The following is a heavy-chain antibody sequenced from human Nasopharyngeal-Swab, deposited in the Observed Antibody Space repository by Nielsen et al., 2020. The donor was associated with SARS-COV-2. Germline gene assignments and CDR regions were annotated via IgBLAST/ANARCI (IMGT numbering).Heavy chain of an antibody. J-gene: IGHJ2*01. D-gene: IGHD6-13*01. Sequence: GSLRLSCTVSGGSFSTGSYYWNWIRQPAGKGLEWIGEINHSGSTNYNPSLKSRVTISVDTSKNQFSLKLSSVTAADTAVYYCARGRYSSSWYGLIWYFDLWGRGTLVTVSS. CDR1: GGSFSTGSYY. V-gene: IGHV4-61*10. CDR3: ARGRYSSSWYGLIWYFDL. CDR2: INHSGST.